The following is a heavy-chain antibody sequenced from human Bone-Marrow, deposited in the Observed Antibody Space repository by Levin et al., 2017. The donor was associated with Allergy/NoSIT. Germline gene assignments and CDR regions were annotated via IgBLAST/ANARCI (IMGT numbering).Heavy chain of an antibody. CDR3: VRDGAFSSSWYERHYFDY. J-gene: IGHJ4*02. CDR1: GFTFSSYG. Sequence: ASVKVSCTTSGFTFSSYGFNWVRQAPGQGLEWLGRINVYSGNTHHAQNFQGRLTMTTDTSTNTAYMELRSLRTDDTAVYFCVRDGAFSSSWYERHYFDYWGQGTLVTVTS. V-gene: IGHV1-18*01. D-gene: IGHD2-2*01. CDR2: INVYSGNT.